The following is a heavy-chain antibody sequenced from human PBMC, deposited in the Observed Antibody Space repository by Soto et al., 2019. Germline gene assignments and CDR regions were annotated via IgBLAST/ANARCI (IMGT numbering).Heavy chain of an antibody. D-gene: IGHD3-16*01. CDR2: ISGSGVRT. V-gene: IGHV3-23*01. Sequence: QPGGSLRLSCAASGFIFSTSGSAFSRYAMTWVRQTPGKALEWVSSISGSGVRTYYSDSVRGRFTISRDNSKDRLYLEMNSVRAEYTAVYYCAHPAYDYWRERPMVNVCS. CDR3: AHPAYDY. J-gene: IGHJ4*02. CDR1: GFIFSTSGSAFSRYA.